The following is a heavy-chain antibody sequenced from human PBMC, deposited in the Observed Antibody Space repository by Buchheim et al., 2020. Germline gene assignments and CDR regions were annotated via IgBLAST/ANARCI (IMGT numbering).Heavy chain of an antibody. J-gene: IGHJ6*02. V-gene: IGHV3-48*02. CDR2: ISSSSSTI. D-gene: IGHD5-12*01. CDR1: GFTFSSYS. CDR3: ARDSVGGGYSGYDLYYYYYYGMDV. Sequence: EVQLVESGGGLVQPGGSLRLSCAASGFTFSSYSMNWVRQAPGKGLEWVSYISSSSSTIYYADSVKGRFTISRDNAKNSLYLQMNSLRDEDTAVYYCARDSVGGGYSGYDLYYYYYYGMDVWGQGTT.